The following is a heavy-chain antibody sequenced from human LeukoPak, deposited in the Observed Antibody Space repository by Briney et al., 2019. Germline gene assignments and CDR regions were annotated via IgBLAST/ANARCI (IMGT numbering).Heavy chain of an antibody. J-gene: IGHJ6*03. V-gene: IGHV3-23*01. Sequence: PGGSLRLSCAASGFTFSSYAMIWVRQAPGKGLEWVSVISGSGGSTSYADSVKGRFTISRDNSKNTLYLQINSLRAEDTAVFYCAKGAGSYLRRGLNYNYMDVWGKGTTVTVSS. CDR1: GFTFSSYA. CDR2: ISGSGGST. CDR3: AKGAGSYLRRGLNYNYMDV. D-gene: IGHD3-10*01.